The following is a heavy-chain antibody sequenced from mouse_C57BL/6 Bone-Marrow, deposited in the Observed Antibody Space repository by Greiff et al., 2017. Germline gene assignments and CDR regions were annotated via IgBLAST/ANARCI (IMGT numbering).Heavy chain of an antibody. Sequence: EVHLVESGGGLVQPGGSRKLSCAASGFTFSSFGMHWVRQAPEKGLEWVAYISSGSSTIYYADTVKGRFTISRDNPKNTLFLQMTSLRSEDTAMYYCASSYYRSNARDYWGQGTSVTVSS. CDR3: ASSYYRSNARDY. J-gene: IGHJ4*01. D-gene: IGHD1-1*01. CDR2: ISSGSSTI. CDR1: GFTFSSFG. V-gene: IGHV5-17*02.